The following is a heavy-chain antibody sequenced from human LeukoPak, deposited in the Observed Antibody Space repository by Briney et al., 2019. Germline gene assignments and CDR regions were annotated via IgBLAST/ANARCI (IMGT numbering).Heavy chain of an antibody. J-gene: IGHJ4*02. D-gene: IGHD2-2*01. Sequence: PGGSLRLSCAASGFTFSSSAMSWVRQAPGKGLELGSAISGSSGSTYYADSVKGRFTISRDNSKNTLYLQMNSLRAEDTAVYYCAKDLDCSSTNCYPDYWGQGTLVTVSS. CDR3: AKDLDCSSTNCYPDY. CDR1: GFTFSSSA. V-gene: IGHV3-23*01. CDR2: ISGSSGST.